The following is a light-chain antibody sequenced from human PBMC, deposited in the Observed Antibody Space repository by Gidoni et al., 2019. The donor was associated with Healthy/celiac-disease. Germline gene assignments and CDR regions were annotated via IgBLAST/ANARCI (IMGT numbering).Light chain of an antibody. CDR1: QGISSA. V-gene: IGKV1-13*02. Sequence: ALQFTQSPSSLSSSVGDRVTITCRASQGISSALPWYQQKPGKDPKLLIYDAFSLESGGPSRFNGSGSGTDFTLTISSLQPEDFATYYCQQFNSYPHTFGGGTKVEIK. J-gene: IGKJ4*01. CDR3: QQFNSYPHT. CDR2: DAF.